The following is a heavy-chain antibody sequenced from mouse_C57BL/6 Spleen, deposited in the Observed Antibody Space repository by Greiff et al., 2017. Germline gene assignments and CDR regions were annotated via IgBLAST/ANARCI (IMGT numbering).Heavy chain of an antibody. D-gene: IGHD2-4*01. CDR3: ARVPYDYDVDY. CDR2: IYPSSGYT. J-gene: IGHJ2*01. CDR1: GYTFTSYW. Sequence: VQRVESGAELAKPGASVKLSCKASGYTFTSYWMHWVKQRPGQGLEWIGYIYPSSGYTKYNQKFKDKATLTADKSSSTAYMQLSSLTYEDSAVYYCARVPYDYDVDYWGQGTTLTVSS. V-gene: IGHV1-7*01.